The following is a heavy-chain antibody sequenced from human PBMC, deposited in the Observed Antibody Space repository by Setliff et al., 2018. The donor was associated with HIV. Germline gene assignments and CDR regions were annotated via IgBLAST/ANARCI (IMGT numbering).Heavy chain of an antibody. Sequence: SETLSLTCTVSGGSINSTSYHWGWIRQPPGNGLEWIGSIYHTGSTYYKPSRTSRVTISVDTSKNQFSLRLSSVAAGDTAVYYCARSIVPVASGYYYFEYWGQGTLVTVSS. D-gene: IGHD3-3*01. V-gene: IGHV4-39*01. CDR3: ARSIVPVASGYYYFEY. J-gene: IGHJ4*02. CDR2: IYHTGST. CDR1: GGSINSTSYH.